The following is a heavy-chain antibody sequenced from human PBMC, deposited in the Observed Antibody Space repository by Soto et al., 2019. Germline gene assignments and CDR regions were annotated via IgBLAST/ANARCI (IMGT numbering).Heavy chain of an antibody. Sequence: SETLSLTCAVYGGSFSGYYWSWIRQPPGKGLEWIGEINHSGSTNYNPSLKSRVTISLDTSKNQFSLTLSAVTAADTAMYYCSTRAYDTNGYYRFDPWGQGTLVTVSS. CDR1: GGSFSGYY. J-gene: IGHJ5*01. CDR3: STRAYDTNGYYRFDP. V-gene: IGHV4-34*01. CDR2: INHSGST. D-gene: IGHD3-22*01.